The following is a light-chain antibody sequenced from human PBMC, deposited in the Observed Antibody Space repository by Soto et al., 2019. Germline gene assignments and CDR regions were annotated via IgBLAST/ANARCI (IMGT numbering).Light chain of an antibody. CDR3: QSYDSRLLGLI. J-gene: IGLJ2*01. Sequence: QTVVTQPPSVTGAPGQRVTISGTGSNSSIGAGHAVHGYRQFPGTAPKLLTCGNASRPSGVPDRFSASKSGTSASLAITGLQADDEADYYCQSYDSRLLGLIFGGGTQLTVL. CDR1: NSSIGAGHA. CDR2: GNA. V-gene: IGLV1-40*01.